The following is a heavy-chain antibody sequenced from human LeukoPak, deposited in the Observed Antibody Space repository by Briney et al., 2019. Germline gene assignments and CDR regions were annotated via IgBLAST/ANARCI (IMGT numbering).Heavy chain of an antibody. D-gene: IGHD1-7*01. CDR1: GGSISIYY. Sequence: MASETLSLTCTVSGGSISIYYWSWVRQPPGKGLEWIGYIYNSGSTTYNPSLKSRATISVDTSKNQSSLKLTSMTAADTAFYYCVRDRELHYWGQGILVTVSS. J-gene: IGHJ4*02. V-gene: IGHV4-59*01. CDR3: VRDRELHY. CDR2: IYNSGST.